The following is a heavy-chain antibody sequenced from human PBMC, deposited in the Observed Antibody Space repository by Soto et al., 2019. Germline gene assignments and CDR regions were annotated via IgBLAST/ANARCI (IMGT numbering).Heavy chain of an antibody. V-gene: IGHV4-59*08. J-gene: IGHJ3*02. CDR2: IYYSGST. Sequence: SETLSLTCTDSGGSISSYYWSWIRQPPGKGLEWIGYIYYSGSTNYNPSLKSRVTISVDTSKNQFSLKLSSVTAADTAVYYCARFKQTRVVVVAAEGVAAFDIWGQGTMVTVSS. D-gene: IGHD2-15*01. CDR3: ARFKQTRVVVVAAEGVAAFDI. CDR1: GGSISSYY.